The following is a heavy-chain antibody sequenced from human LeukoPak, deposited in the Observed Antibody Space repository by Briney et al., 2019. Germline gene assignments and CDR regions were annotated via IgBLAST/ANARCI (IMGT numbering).Heavy chain of an antibody. V-gene: IGHV4-4*07. D-gene: IGHD6-13*01. CDR1: GGSISSYY. CDR2: IYTSGST. Sequence: PSETLSLTCTVSGGSISSYYWSWIRQPAGKGLEWIVRIYTSGSTNYNPSLKSRVTMSVDTSKNQFSLKLSSVTAADTAVYYCARDSAAAGKGYYYYYGMDVWGQGTTVTVSS. J-gene: IGHJ6*02. CDR3: ARDSAAAGKGYYYYYGMDV.